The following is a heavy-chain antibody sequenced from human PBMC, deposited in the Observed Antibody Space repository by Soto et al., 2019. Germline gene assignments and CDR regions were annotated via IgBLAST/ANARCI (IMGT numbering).Heavy chain of an antibody. J-gene: IGHJ4*02. D-gene: IGHD3-22*01. Sequence: PGGSLRLSCAASTFTFSAHAMSWVRQAPGKGLEWVSGISGTSVSTYYADSVKGRFTISRDNSKNTLYLQMNSLKVEDTAVYYCAKLTYSSGVYYFDYWGLVTLVTVSP. CDR1: TFTFSAHA. V-gene: IGHV3-23*01. CDR3: AKLTYSSGVYYFDY. CDR2: ISGTSVST.